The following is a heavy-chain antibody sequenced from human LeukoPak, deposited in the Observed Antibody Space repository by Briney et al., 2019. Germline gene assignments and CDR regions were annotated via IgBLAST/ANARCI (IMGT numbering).Heavy chain of an antibody. CDR1: GFTFSSYA. CDR3: ARVLVGRQSAVY. J-gene: IGHJ4*02. V-gene: IGHV3-23*01. Sequence: GGSLRLSCAASGFTFSSYAMSWVRQAPGKGLEWVSAISGSGGSTYYADSVKGRFTISRDNSKNTLYLQMNSLRAEDTAIYFCARVLVGRQSAVYWAQGPLVTVSP. CDR2: ISGSGGST. D-gene: IGHD2-15*01.